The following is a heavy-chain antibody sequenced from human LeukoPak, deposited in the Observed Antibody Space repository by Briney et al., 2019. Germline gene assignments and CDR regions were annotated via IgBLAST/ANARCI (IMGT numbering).Heavy chain of an antibody. CDR2: INHSGGT. D-gene: IGHD3-10*01. CDR3: ARWPPNAYGSGSGPVDY. V-gene: IGHV4-34*01. J-gene: IGHJ4*02. CDR1: GGSFSDYS. Sequence: KPSETLSLTCAVYGGSFSDYSWTWIRQPPGKGLEWIGEINHSGGTNHNPSLMRRVIMSVDTSKNQFSLKVSSVTAADTAVYYCARWPPNAYGSGSGPVDYWGQGTLVTVSS.